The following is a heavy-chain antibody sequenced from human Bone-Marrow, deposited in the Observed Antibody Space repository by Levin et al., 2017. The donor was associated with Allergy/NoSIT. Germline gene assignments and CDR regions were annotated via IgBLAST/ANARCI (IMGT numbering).Heavy chain of an antibody. CDR1: GFTFSSYW. CDR3: ARDRNNGDLDF. J-gene: IGHJ4*02. Sequence: GGSLRLSCAASGFTFSSYWMHWVRQAPGKGLVWVSHIDSDGTNTRYADSVKGRFTISRDNAKNTLYLQMNSLRAEDTAVYYCARDRNNGDLDFWGQGTLVTGSS. CDR2: IDSDGTNT. D-gene: IGHD1/OR15-1a*01. V-gene: IGHV3-74*01.